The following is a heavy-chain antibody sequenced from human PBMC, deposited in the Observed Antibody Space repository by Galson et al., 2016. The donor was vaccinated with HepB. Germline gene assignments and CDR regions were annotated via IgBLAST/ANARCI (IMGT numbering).Heavy chain of an antibody. V-gene: IGHV3-74*01. Sequence: SLRLSCAASGFTFSSYAMNWVRQAPGKGLVWVSRIKSDGSSRTYADSVKGRFTIPRDNAKSTLYLQMNSLRDDDTAVYYCAREGVTVDAFDIWGQGTMVTVSS. CDR3: AREGVTVDAFDI. J-gene: IGHJ3*02. CDR2: IKSDGSSR. CDR1: GFTFSSYA. D-gene: IGHD2-21*02.